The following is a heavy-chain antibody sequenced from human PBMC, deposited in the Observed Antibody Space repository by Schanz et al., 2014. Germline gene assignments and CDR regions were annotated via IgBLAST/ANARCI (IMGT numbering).Heavy chain of an antibody. CDR2: ISAYNGNT. V-gene: IGHV1-18*01. J-gene: IGHJ4*02. D-gene: IGHD3-9*01. CDR1: GYTFTSYG. CDR3: AREAADFYDILTEEDY. Sequence: QIQLVQSGPEVKKPGATVKVSCKASGYTFTSYGISWVRQAPGQGLEWMGWISAYNGNTKYPQKLQGRVTMTTDTSTSTAYMELRSLRSDDTAVYYCAREAADFYDILTEEDYWGQGTLVTVSS.